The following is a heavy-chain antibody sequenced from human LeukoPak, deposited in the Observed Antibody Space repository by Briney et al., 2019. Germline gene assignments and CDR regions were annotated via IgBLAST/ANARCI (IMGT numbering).Heavy chain of an antibody. Sequence: GGSLRLSCAASGFTFSSYSMNWVRQAPGKGLEWVSYISSSSSTIYYADSVKGRFTISRDNAKNSLYLQMNSLRAEDTAVYYCARTGIAVAEGFDYWGQGTLVTVSS. J-gene: IGHJ4*02. D-gene: IGHD6-19*01. CDR2: ISSSSSTI. CDR3: ARTGIAVAEGFDY. CDR1: GFTFSSYS. V-gene: IGHV3-48*04.